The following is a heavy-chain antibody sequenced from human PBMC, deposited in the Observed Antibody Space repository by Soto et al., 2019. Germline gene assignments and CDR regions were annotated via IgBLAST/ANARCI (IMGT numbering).Heavy chain of an antibody. J-gene: IGHJ4*01. V-gene: IGHV3-33*01. CDR3: ARDESYDGDHGPLDY. CDR1: GFNFSSYG. CDR2: IWYDGSNK. D-gene: IGHD2-21*01. Sequence: QVQLVESGGGVVQPGRSLRLSCAASGFNFSSYGRHWVRQAPGKGLEWVAVIWYDGSNKYYADSVKGRFTISRDNSKNTLYLLMNSLRDEDTAVYYCARDESYDGDHGPLDYWGHGTLVTVSS.